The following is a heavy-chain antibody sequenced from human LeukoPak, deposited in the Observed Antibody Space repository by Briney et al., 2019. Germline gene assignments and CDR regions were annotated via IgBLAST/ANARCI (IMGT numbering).Heavy chain of an antibody. J-gene: IGHJ2*01. CDR1: GYTFTSYD. Sequence: ASVKVSCKASGYTFTSYDIHWVRQATGQGLEWMGWMNPNSGNTGYAQKFQGRVTMTRNTFISTAYMELSSLRSEDTAVYYCARVSEERRGYSSSWPYWYFDLWGRGTLVTVSS. D-gene: IGHD6-13*01. V-gene: IGHV1-8*01. CDR3: ARVSEERRGYSSSWPYWYFDL. CDR2: MNPNSGNT.